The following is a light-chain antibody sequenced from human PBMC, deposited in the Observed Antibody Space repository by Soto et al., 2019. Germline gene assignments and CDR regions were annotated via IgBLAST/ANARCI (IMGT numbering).Light chain of an antibody. CDR2: EVY. Sequence: QSALTQPPSASGSPGQSVTISCTGTDSDVGGYNFVSWYQQHPGRAPKLMIYEVYQRPSGVPDRFSGSKSGNTASLTVSGLQAEDEAKYYCSSYAASDNFVIFGGGTKVTVL. CDR3: SSYAASDNFVI. CDR1: DSDVGGYNF. J-gene: IGLJ2*01. V-gene: IGLV2-8*01.